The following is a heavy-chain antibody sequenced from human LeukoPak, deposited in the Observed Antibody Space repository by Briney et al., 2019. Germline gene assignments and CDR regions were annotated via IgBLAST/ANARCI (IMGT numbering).Heavy chain of an antibody. CDR2: INPNSGGT. V-gene: IGHV1-2*02. CDR1: GYTFTGYY. CDR3: ARGEDSSSSTTDY. J-gene: IGHJ4*02. Sequence: GASVTVSCKASGYTFTGYYMHWVRQAPGQGLEWMGWINPNSGGTNYAQKFQGRVTMTRDTSISTAYMELSRLRSDDTAVYYCARGEDSSSSTTDYWGQGTLVTVSS. D-gene: IGHD6-6*01.